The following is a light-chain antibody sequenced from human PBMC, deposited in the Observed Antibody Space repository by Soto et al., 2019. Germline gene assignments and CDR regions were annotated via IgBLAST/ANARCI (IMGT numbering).Light chain of an antibody. J-gene: IGKJ3*01. CDR2: AAS. V-gene: IGKV3-20*01. CDR1: QSLSSAY. Sequence: EIVLTQSPDTLSLSPGERATLSCRASQSLSSAYLVWYQQKPGQAPRLLMFAASSRATGTPDRFSGSGSGTDFTLTISRLEPEDFAVYYCQQYGSSPTFGPGTKVDIK. CDR3: QQYGSSPT.